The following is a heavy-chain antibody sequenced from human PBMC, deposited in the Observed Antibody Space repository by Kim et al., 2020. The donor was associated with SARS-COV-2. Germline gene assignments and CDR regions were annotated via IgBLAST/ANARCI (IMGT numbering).Heavy chain of an antibody. V-gene: IGHV3-33*01. D-gene: IGHD6-13*01. CDR2: IWYDGSNK. CDR1: GFTFSSYG. Sequence: GGSLRLSCAASGFTFSSYGMHWVRQAPGKGLEWVAVIWYDGSNKYYADSVKGRFTISRDNSKNTLYLQMNSLRAEDTAVYYCAREGYSSSSAYYYYYMDVWGKGTTVTVSS. CDR3: AREGYSSSSAYYYYYMDV. J-gene: IGHJ6*03.